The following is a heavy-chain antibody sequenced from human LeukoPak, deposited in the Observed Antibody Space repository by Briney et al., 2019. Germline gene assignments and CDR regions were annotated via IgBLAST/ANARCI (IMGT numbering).Heavy chain of an antibody. D-gene: IGHD3-16*02. Sequence: GGSLRLSCAASKFTFSSYWMSWVRQAPGKGLEWVANIKQDGSEEYYVDSVKGRFTISRDNAKNSLYLQMNSLRAEDTAVYYCARTGYYDYVWGSYRSTYYFDYWGQGTLVTVSS. CDR3: ARTGYYDYVWGSYRSTYYFDY. J-gene: IGHJ4*02. V-gene: IGHV3-7*01. CDR2: IKQDGSEE. CDR1: KFTFSSYW.